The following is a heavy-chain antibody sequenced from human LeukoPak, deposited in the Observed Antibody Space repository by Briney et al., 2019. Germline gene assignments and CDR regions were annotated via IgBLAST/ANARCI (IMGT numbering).Heavy chain of an antibody. V-gene: IGHV1-24*01. D-gene: IGHD3-10*01. J-gene: IGHJ6*03. CDR3: ARVFDSGSQAYFYYMDV. Sequence: ASVKVSCKVSGYTLTELSMHWVRQAPGKGLEWMGGFDPEDGETIYAQKFQGRVTMTEDTSTDTAYMELSSLRSEDTAVYYCARVFDSGSQAYFYYMDVWGKGTTVTIFS. CDR1: GYTLTELS. CDR2: FDPEDGET.